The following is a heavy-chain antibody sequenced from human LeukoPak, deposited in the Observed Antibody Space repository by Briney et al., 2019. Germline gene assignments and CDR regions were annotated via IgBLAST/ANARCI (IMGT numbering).Heavy chain of an antibody. CDR1: GDSMSIDSYF. V-gene: IGHV4-61*02. CDR3: ETARADYGDYNSFYDMDV. D-gene: IGHD4-17*01. Sequence: PSDTLSLTCSVSGDSMSIDSYFWRWIRQPAGKGLEWIGRSYSSGRTYYNPSLKSRVTISLDTSRNQFSLKLSSVTAADTAVYFCETARADYGDYNSFYDMDVWGKGTTVTVSS. CDR2: SYSSGRT. J-gene: IGHJ6*03.